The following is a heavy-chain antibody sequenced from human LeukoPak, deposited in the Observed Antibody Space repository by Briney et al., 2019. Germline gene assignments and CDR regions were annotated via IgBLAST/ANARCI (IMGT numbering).Heavy chain of an antibody. CDR2: ITSSGTTT. CDR3: ARDPDYGAPC. D-gene: IGHD4/OR15-4a*01. Sequence: GGSLRLSCSASGFSFTDSYMSWFRLSPEKGLEWIAYITSSGTTTEYADSVKGRFTISRVNAKNSLYLQMNSLRPEDTAVYYCARDPDYGAPCWGQGTLVTVSS. V-gene: IGHV3-11*01. CDR1: GFSFTDSY. J-gene: IGHJ4*02.